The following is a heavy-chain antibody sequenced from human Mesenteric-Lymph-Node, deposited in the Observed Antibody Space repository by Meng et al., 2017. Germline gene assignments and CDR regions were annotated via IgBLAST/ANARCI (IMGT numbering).Heavy chain of an antibody. D-gene: IGHD4-23*01. CDR1: GFTFSNYW. Sequence: GESLKISCEASGFTFSNYWINWVRQAPGKGLEWVVNIKPDGSEKNYVDSVKGRFTVSRDNAKNSLYLQMNSLRTEDTAVYYCAGGGYVACWGQGTLVTVSS. CDR3: AGGGYVAC. CDR2: IKPDGSEK. V-gene: IGHV3-7*01. J-gene: IGHJ4*02.